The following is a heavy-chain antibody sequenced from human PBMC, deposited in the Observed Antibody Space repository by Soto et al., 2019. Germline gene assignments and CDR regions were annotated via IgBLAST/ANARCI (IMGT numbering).Heavy chain of an antibody. D-gene: IGHD3-3*01. V-gene: IGHV1-3*01. Sequence: GASVKVSCKASGYTFTSYAMHWVRQAPGQRLEWMGWINAGNGNTKYSQKFQGRVTITRDTSASTAYMELSSLRSEDTAVYYCAREKMDYDFWSGYSEVYYYYGMDVWGQGTTVTVSS. CDR3: AREKMDYDFWSGYSEVYYYYGMDV. J-gene: IGHJ6*02. CDR2: INAGNGNT. CDR1: GYTFTSYA.